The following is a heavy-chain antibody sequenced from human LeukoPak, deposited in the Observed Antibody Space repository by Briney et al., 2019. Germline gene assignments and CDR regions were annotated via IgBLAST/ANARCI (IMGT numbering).Heavy chain of an antibody. CDR1: GFSINSGYY. J-gene: IGHJ6*03. D-gene: IGHD1-1*01. CDR3: ARHNWNDNYYYYMDV. Sequence: PSETLSLTCAVSGFSINSGYYWGWIRQPPGKGLEWIGTIYRSGTTYYNPSLKSRVTISVDTSKNQCSLNLSSVTAADTAIYYCARHNWNDNYYYYMDVWGKGTTVTVSS. V-gene: IGHV4-38-2*01. CDR2: IYRSGTT.